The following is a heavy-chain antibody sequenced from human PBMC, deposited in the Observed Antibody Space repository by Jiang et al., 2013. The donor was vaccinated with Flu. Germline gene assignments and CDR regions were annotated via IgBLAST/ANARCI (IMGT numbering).Heavy chain of an antibody. CDR2: IYYSGST. J-gene: IGHJ4*02. Sequence: EWIGSIYYSGSTYYNPSLKSRVTISVDTSKNQFSLKLSSVTAADTAVYYCXREVAGCSGGSCYSNFDYWGQGTLVTVSS. D-gene: IGHD2-15*01. CDR3: XREVAGCSGGSCYSNFDY. V-gene: IGHV4-39*07.